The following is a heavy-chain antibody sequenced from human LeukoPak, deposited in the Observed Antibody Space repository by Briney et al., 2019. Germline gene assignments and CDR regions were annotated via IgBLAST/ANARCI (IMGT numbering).Heavy chain of an antibody. CDR2: INHSGST. D-gene: IGHD6-19*01. Sequence: SETLSLTCAVYGGSFSGYYWSWIRQPPGKGLEWIGEINHSGSTNYNPSLKSRVTTSVDTSKNQFSLKLSSVTAADTAVYYCARRSSGWSGEAYYFDYWGQGTLVTVSS. CDR1: GGSFSGYY. CDR3: ARRSSGWSGEAYYFDY. J-gene: IGHJ4*02. V-gene: IGHV4-34*01.